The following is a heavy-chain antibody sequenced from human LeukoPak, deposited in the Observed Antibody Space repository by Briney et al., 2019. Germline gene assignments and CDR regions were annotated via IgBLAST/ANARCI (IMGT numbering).Heavy chain of an antibody. CDR2: IIPIFGTA. CDR3: ATLIRITIFGVVTINDY. J-gene: IGHJ4*02. V-gene: IGHV1-69*05. CDR1: GGTFSSYA. Sequence: SVKVSCKASGGTFSSYAISWVRQAPGQGLEWMGGIIPIFGTANYAQKFQGGVTITTDESTSTAYMELSSLRSEDTAVYYCATLIRITIFGVVTINDYWGQGTLVTVSS. D-gene: IGHD3-3*01.